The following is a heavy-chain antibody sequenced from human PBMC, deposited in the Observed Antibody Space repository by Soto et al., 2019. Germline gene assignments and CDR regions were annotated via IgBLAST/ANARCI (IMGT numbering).Heavy chain of an antibody. CDR2: ISGSGNTT. Sequence: GGSLRLSCAASGFIFSSYVMSWVRQAPGKGLEWVSTISGSGNTTYYADSVKGRFTISRDNAKNSLYLQMNSLRAEDTAVYYCARDLFEAARRGEYAFDIWGQGTMVTVSS. V-gene: IGHV3-23*01. D-gene: IGHD3-16*01. J-gene: IGHJ3*02. CDR3: ARDLFEAARRGEYAFDI. CDR1: GFIFSSYV.